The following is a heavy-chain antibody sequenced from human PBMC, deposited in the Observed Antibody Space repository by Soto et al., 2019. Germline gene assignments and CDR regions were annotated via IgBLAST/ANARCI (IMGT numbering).Heavy chain of an antibody. Sequence: GGSLRLSCAASGCTLSRYGMQWVRQAPGKGLEWVSVLSFDGRNEYYADSVKGRFTISRDNSKNTLYLQMNSLRAEDTAVYYCAKERTLYYYYGMDVWGLGTTVTVSS. J-gene: IGHJ6*02. CDR2: LSFDGRNE. CDR3: AKERTLYYYYGMDV. D-gene: IGHD1-7*01. V-gene: IGHV3-30*18. CDR1: GCTLSRYG.